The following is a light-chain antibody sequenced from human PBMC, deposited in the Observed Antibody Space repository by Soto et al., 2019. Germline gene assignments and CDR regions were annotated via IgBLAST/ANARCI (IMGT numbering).Light chain of an antibody. CDR2: DVT. V-gene: IGLV2-14*03. CDR3: SSYAGSRTYV. Sequence: QSALTQPASVSGSPGQSITISCTGTGSDVGGYNYVSWYQHHPGKAPKLVIYDVTNRPSGVSNRFSGSKSGNTASLTISGLQAEDEADYYCSSYAGSRTYVFGTGTKVTVL. CDR1: GSDVGGYNY. J-gene: IGLJ1*01.